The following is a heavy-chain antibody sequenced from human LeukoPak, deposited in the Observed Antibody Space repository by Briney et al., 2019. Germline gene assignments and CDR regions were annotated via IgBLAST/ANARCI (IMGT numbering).Heavy chain of an antibody. CDR3: ARGARQYSWFDP. Sequence: SVKVSCKASGGTFSSYAISWVRQAPGQGLEWMGGIIPIFGTANYAQKFQGRVTITADESTSTVYMELSSLRSEDTAVYYCARGARQYSWFDPWGQGTLVTVSS. CDR2: IIPIFGTA. V-gene: IGHV1-69*13. J-gene: IGHJ5*02. CDR1: GGTFSSYA. D-gene: IGHD2-21*01.